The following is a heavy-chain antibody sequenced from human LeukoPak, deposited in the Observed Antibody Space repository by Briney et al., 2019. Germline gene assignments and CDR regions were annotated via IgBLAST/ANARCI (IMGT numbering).Heavy chain of an antibody. CDR1: GFTFSNAW. CDR2: TAGSGISK. J-gene: IGHJ4*02. D-gene: IGHD3-22*01. V-gene: IGHV3-23*01. Sequence: GGSLRLSCTASGFTFSNAWMSWVRQAPGRGLEWASSTAGSGISKDYADSVKGRFTISKDKSKNTLYLQMDNLRAEDTGVYYCAKDPVSYYYDSSGYIHWGQGTLVTVSS. CDR3: AKDPVSYYYDSSGYIH.